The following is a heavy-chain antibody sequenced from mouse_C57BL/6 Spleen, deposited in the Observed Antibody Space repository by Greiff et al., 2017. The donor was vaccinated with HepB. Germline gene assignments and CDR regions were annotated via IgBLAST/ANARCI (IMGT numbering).Heavy chain of an antibody. CDR2: INPSSGYT. D-gene: IGHD2-4*01. CDR3: ARSDDYDRLDY. Sequence: VQLQQSGAELARPGASVKMSCKASGYTFTSYTMHWVKQRPGQGLEWIGYINPSSGYTKYNQKFKDKATLTADKSSSTAYMQLSSLTSEDSAVYYCARSDDYDRLDYWGQGTTLTVSS. CDR1: GYTFTSYT. V-gene: IGHV1-4*01. J-gene: IGHJ2*01.